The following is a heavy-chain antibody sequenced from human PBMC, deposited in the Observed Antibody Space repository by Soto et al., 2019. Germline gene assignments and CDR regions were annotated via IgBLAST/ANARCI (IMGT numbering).Heavy chain of an antibody. CDR1: GGTFSRYT. V-gene: IGHV1-69*02. D-gene: IGHD2-8*02. CDR3: ASHVTGVLVLGTSPPGGDNFGWDV. Sequence: QVQLVQSGAEVKKPGSSVKVSCKASGGTFSRYTFTWVRQAPGQGLEWMGRIIPIVDIPNYAQKFQGRVTITSDKSTSTAYMELSRLTSDDTAVYYCASHVTGVLVLGTSPPGGDNFGWDVWGHGTTGSVS. CDR2: IIPIVDIP. J-gene: IGHJ6*02.